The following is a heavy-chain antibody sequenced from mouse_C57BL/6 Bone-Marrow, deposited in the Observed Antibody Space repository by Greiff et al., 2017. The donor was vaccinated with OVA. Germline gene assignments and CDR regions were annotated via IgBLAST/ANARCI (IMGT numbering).Heavy chain of an antibody. CDR1: GFNIKDYY. CDR2: IDPEDGDT. D-gene: IGHD3-3*01. J-gene: IGHJ2*01. V-gene: IGHV14-1*01. CDR3: TKEEGPLFDY. Sequence: EVKLQQSGAELVRPGASVKLSCTASGFNIKDYYMHWVKQRPEQGLEWIGRIDPEDGDTEYAPKFQGKATMTADTSSNTAYLQLSSLTSEDTAVYYCTKEEGPLFDYWGQGTTLTVSS.